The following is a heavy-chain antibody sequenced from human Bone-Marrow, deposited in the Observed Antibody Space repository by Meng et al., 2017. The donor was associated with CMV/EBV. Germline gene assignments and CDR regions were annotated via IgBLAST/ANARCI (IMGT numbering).Heavy chain of an antibody. V-gene: IGHV1-2*02. J-gene: IGHJ4*02. D-gene: IGHD2-2*01. Sequence: ASVKVSCKASGYTFTGYYMHWVRQAPGQGLEWMGWINPNSGGTNYAQKFQGRVTMTRDTSISTAYMELSRLRSDDTAVYYCARDRPIVVVTAATNGEDYWGQGTLVTVSS. CDR3: ARDRPIVVVTAATNGEDY. CDR1: GYTFTGYY. CDR2: INPNSGGT.